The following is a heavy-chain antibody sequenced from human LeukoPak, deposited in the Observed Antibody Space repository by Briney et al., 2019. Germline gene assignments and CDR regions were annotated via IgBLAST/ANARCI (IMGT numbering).Heavy chain of an antibody. Sequence: GGSLRLSCAASGFTFSSYGMHWVRPAPGKGLEWVAVISYDGSNKYYADSVKGRFTISRDNSKNTLYLQMNSLRAEDTAVYYCARVGGPKAYWGQGTLVTVSS. D-gene: IGHD2-15*01. CDR3: ARVGGPKAY. J-gene: IGHJ4*02. CDR1: GFTFSSYG. V-gene: IGHV3-30*03. CDR2: ISYDGSNK.